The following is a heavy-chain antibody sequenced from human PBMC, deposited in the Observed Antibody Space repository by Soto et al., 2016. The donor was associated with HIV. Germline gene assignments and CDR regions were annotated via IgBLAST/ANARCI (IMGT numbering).Heavy chain of an antibody. V-gene: IGHV3-23*01. CDR3: AKVWWLRLGAFDI. J-gene: IGHJ3*02. CDR2: ISGSGDST. Sequence: EVQLLESGGGLVQPGGSLRLSCTASGFTFNNYAMSWVRQAPGKGLEWVSTISGSGDSTYYADSVKGRFTISRDNSKNTLYVQMDSLRAEDTAVYYCAKVWWLRLGAFDIWGPRDNGHRLF. CDR1: GFTFNNYA. D-gene: IGHD5-12*01.